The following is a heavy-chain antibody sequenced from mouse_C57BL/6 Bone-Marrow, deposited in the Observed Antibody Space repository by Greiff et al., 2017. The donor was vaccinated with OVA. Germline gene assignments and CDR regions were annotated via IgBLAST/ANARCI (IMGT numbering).Heavy chain of an antibody. J-gene: IGHJ3*01. CDR3: TTSPYGDDGAWFAY. CDR2: IDPENGDT. D-gene: IGHD2-2*01. Sequence: EVQLQQSGAELVRPGASVKLSCTASGFNIKDDYMHWVKQRPEQGLEWIGWIDPENGDTEYASKFQGKATITADTSSNTAYLQLSSLTSEDTAVYYCTTSPYGDDGAWFAYWGQGTLVTVSA. V-gene: IGHV14-4*01. CDR1: GFNIKDDY.